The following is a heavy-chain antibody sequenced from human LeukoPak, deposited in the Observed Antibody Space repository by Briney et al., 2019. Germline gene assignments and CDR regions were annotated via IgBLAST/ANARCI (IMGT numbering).Heavy chain of an antibody. CDR3: AKTMIVVVTRPDAFDI. J-gene: IGHJ3*02. Sequence: GGSLRLSCAASGFTFSSYAMSWVRQAPGKGLEWVSAISGSGGSTYYADSVKGRFTISRDNSKNTLYLQMNSLRAEDTAVYYCAKTMIVVVTRPDAFDIWGQGTMVTVSS. CDR2: ISGSGGST. V-gene: IGHV3-23*01. CDR1: GFTFSSYA. D-gene: IGHD3-22*01.